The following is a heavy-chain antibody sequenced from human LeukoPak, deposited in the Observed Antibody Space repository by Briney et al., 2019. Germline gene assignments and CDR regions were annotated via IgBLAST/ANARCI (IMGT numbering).Heavy chain of an antibody. CDR3: ARSARLMKGVVEVTALDD. J-gene: IGHJ4*02. D-gene: IGHD3-3*01. CDR1: GFIFSDYY. Sequence: TGGSLGLSCTTSGFIFSDYYMSWIRQAPGKGLEWVSYISSSISSSITTIYYADSVKGRFTISRDNAKNSLYLQMNSLRAEDTALYYCARSARLMKGVVEVTALDDWGQGTLVTVSS. V-gene: IGHV3-11*01. CDR2: ISSSISSSITTI.